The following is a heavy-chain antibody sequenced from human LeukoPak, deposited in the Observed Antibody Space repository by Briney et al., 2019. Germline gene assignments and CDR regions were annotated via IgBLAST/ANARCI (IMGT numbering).Heavy chain of an antibody. V-gene: IGHV3-21*01. J-gene: IGHJ4*02. D-gene: IGHD5-12*01. CDR2: IFPSGGEI. CDR1: GFTFSTFA. Sequence: GGSLRLSCAASGFTFSTFAMIWVRQPPGKGLEWVSSIFPSGGEIHYADSVKGRFTISRDNAKNSLYLQMNSLRAEDTAVYYCARGGQHSGYVYWGQGTLVTVSS. CDR3: ARGGQHSGYVY.